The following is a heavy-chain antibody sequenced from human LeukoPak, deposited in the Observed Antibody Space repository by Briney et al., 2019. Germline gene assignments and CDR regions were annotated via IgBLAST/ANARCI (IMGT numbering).Heavy chain of an antibody. Sequence: SVKVSCKASGGTFSSYAISWVRQAPGQGLEWMGGIIPIFGTANYAQKFQGRVTITTDESTSTAYMELSSLRSEDTAVYYCARGRGAAAPFDYWGQGTLVTVSS. J-gene: IGHJ4*02. CDR1: GGTFSSYA. V-gene: IGHV1-69*05. CDR3: ARGRGAAAPFDY. D-gene: IGHD6-13*01. CDR2: IIPIFGTA.